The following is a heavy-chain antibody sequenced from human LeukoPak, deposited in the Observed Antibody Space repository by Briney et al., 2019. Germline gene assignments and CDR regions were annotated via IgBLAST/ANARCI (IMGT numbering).Heavy chain of an antibody. D-gene: IGHD2-15*01. CDR3: ASIGYCSGGSCSSLEAFDI. J-gene: IGHJ3*02. CDR1: GFTFSSYG. CDR2: ISYDGSNK. V-gene: IGHV3-30*03. Sequence: GGSLRLSCAASGFTFSSYGMHWVRQAPGKGLEWVAVISYDGSNKYYADSVKGRFTISRDNSKNTLYLQMNSLRAEDTAVYYCASIGYCSGGSCSSLEAFDIWGQGTMVAVSS.